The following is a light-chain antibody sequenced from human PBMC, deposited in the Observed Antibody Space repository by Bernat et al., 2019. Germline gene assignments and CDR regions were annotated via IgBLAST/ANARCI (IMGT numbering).Light chain of an antibody. V-gene: IGLV2-8*01. Sequence: QSALTQPPSASGSPGQSVTISCTGTSSDIGGYNYVSWYQQHPGKAPKLIIYEVTQRPSGVPDRFSGSKSGNTASLTVSGLQPDDEADYYCGSYTGINNCVFGTGIKVTVL. J-gene: IGLJ1*01. CDR1: SSDIGGYNY. CDR3: GSYTGINNCV. CDR2: EVT.